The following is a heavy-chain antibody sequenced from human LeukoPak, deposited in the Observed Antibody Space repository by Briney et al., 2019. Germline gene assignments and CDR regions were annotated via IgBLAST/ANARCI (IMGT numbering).Heavy chain of an antibody. J-gene: IGHJ4*02. Sequence: GGSLRLSCAASGFTFSSYSMNWVRQAPGKGLEWVSSISSSSSYIYYADSVKGRFTISRDNAKNSLYLQVNSLRAEDTAVYYCAREGGYYDSRGRSFDYWGQGTLVTVSS. D-gene: IGHD3-22*01. V-gene: IGHV3-21*01. CDR3: AREGGYYDSRGRSFDY. CDR1: GFTFSSYS. CDR2: ISSSSSYI.